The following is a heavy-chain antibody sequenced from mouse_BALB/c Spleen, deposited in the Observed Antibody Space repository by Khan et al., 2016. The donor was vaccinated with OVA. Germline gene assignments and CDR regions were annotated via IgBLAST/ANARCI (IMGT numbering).Heavy chain of an antibody. D-gene: IGHD2-14*01. CDR2: IIPSNDYT. J-gene: IGHJ3*01. V-gene: IGHV1-4*01. CDR3: VREGAYYRSDGWFAY. Sequence: VQLQQSGAELARPGASVKMSCKASGYTFTTYTIHWVKQRPGQGLEWIGYIIPSNDYTNYNQKFKDRATLTADKSSSTAYMQLSSLTSEDSAVSYCVREGAYYRSDGWFAYWGQGTLVTVSA. CDR1: GYTFTTYT.